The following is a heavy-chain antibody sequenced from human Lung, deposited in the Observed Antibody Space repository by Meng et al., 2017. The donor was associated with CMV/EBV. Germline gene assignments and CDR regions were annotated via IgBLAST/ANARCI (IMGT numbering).Heavy chain of an antibody. CDR3: LRRSGGSV. V-gene: IGHV4-4*02. D-gene: IGHD3-10*01. Sequence: RGSGPALVTPSETLSLTCAVSGDSITNHNWWAWVRQPPGKGLEWIGEIPHRGSSAYNPSLKSRVSMSIDKSKNQFSLKLTSVTAADTAVYHCLRRSGGSVWGQGTLVTVSS. CDR1: GDSITNHNW. J-gene: IGHJ1*01. CDR2: IPHRGSS.